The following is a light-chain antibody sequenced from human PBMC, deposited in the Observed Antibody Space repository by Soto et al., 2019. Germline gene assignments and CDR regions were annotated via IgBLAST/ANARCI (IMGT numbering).Light chain of an antibody. CDR1: SSYVGGYNY. Sequence: QSVLTQPRSVSGSPGQSVTISCTGTSSYVGGYNYVSWYQQHPGKAPKLMIYDVSKRPSGVPDRFSGSKSGNPASLTISGLQAEDEADYYCCSYAGSYTFPFGTGTKVTVL. V-gene: IGLV2-11*01. CDR3: CSYAGSYTFP. J-gene: IGLJ1*01. CDR2: DVS.